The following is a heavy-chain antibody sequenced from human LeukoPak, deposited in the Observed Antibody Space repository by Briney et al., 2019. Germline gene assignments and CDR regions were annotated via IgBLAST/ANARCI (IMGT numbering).Heavy chain of an antibody. CDR1: GGSISSSSYY. V-gene: IGHV4-39*07. CDR2: IYYSGST. Sequence: SETLSLTCTVSGGSISSSSYYWGWIRQPPGKGLEWIGSIYYSGSTYYNPSLKSRVTISVDTSKNQFSLKLSSVTAADTAVYYCARVPNKYGDPYWYFDLWGRGTLVTVSS. J-gene: IGHJ2*01. CDR3: ARVPNKYGDPYWYFDL. D-gene: IGHD4-17*01.